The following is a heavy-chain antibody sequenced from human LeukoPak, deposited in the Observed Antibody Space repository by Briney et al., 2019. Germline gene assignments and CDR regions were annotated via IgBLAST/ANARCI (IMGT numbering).Heavy chain of an antibody. J-gene: IGHJ5*02. CDR2: IIPIFGTA. CDR1: GGTFSSYA. CDR3: ARAPYSSGWYGGWFDP. V-gene: IGHV1-69*13. Sequence: ASVKVSCKASGGTFSSYAISWVRQAPGQGLEWMGGIIPIFGTANYAQKFQGRVTITAGESTSTAYMELSSLRSEDTAVYYCARAPYSSGWYGGWFDPWGQGTLVTVSS. D-gene: IGHD6-19*01.